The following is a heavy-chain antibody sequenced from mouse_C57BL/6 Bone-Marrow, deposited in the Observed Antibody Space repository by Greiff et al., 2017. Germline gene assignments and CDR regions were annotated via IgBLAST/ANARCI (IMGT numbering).Heavy chain of an antibody. CDR1: GYTFTDYY. V-gene: IGHV1-76*01. CDR3: AREGTTVVATDFDY. Sequence: VKLMESGAELVRPGASVKLSCKASGYTFTDYYINWVKQRPGQGLEWIARIYPGSGNTYYNEKFKGKATLTAEKSSSTAYMQLSSLTSEDSAVYFCAREGTTVVATDFDYWGQGTTLTVSS. J-gene: IGHJ2*01. D-gene: IGHD1-1*01. CDR2: IYPGSGNT.